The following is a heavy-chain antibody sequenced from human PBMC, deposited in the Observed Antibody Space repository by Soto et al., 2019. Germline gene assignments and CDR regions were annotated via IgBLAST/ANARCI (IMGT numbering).Heavy chain of an antibody. V-gene: IGHV4-59*01. CDR2: IYYTGTT. D-gene: IGHD3-10*01. Sequence: QVQLQESGPGLVRPSETLSLTCTVSGGSISGYYWSWIRQPPGKGLEWIGYIYYTGTTSYNPSLNRLVTLSVDPSKNQFSIKVNSVTAADTAVYYCARESYYGSGATVVAYWGQGTLVTVSS. J-gene: IGHJ4*02. CDR3: ARESYYGSGATVVAY. CDR1: GGSISGYY.